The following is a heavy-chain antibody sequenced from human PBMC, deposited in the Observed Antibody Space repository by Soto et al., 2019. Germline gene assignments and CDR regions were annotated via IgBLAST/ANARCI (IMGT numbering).Heavy chain of an antibody. CDR3: ARGGFDYGAGRVDV. J-gene: IGHJ6*04. Sequence: EVQLVESGGGLLQPGGSLTLSCTASGFTFSNYWMHWVRQAPGKGLVWVSRTKSDGSGTSYTDSVKGRFTISRDNAYNTLYLQMSTLRAEDTAVYYCARGGFDYGAGRVDVWGKGTTVIVSS. CDR1: GFTFSNYW. V-gene: IGHV3-74*01. CDR2: TKSDGSGT. D-gene: IGHD3-10*01.